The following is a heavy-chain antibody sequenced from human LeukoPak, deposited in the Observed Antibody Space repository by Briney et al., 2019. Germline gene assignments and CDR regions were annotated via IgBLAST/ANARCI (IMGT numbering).Heavy chain of an antibody. V-gene: IGHV3-11*01. CDR3: ARDRGRYYYGSGSYYPDY. CDR2: ISTSGSTI. CDR1: GFTLSDYY. D-gene: IGHD3-10*01. Sequence: GGSLRLSRAASGFTLSDYYMSWIRQAPGKGLEWVSYISTSGSTIYYADSLKGRFTISRDNAKNSLYLQMNSLRAEDTAVYYCARDRGRYYYGSGSYYPDYWGQGTLVTVSS. J-gene: IGHJ4*02.